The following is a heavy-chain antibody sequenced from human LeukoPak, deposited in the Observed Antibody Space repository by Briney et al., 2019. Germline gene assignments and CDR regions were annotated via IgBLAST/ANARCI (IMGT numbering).Heavy chain of an antibody. CDR2: ITGSGGST. Sequence: PGGSLRLFCAASGFTFSSQAMSWVRQAPGKGLEWVSDITGSGGSTYYAASVKGRFTISRDNSKNTLFLQMNSLRAEDTAVYYCAKGSGNTAFDPWGQGTLVTVSS. CDR3: AKGSGNTAFDP. D-gene: IGHD4-23*01. CDR1: GFTFSSQA. J-gene: IGHJ5*02. V-gene: IGHV3-23*01.